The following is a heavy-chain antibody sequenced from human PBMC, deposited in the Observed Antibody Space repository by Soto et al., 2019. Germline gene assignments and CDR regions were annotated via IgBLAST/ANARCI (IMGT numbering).Heavy chain of an antibody. CDR1: GFTFSSYG. Sequence: QVQLVESGGGVVQPGRSLRLSCAASGFTFSSYGMHWVRQAPGKGLEWVAVISYDGSNKYYADSVKGRFTISRDNSKNTLYLQMNSRRAEDTAVYYCRGGYSGYDSKAYYFDYWGQGTLVTVSS. CDR3: RGGYSGYDSKAYYFDY. CDR2: ISYDGSNK. V-gene: IGHV3-30*03. D-gene: IGHD5-12*01. J-gene: IGHJ4*02.